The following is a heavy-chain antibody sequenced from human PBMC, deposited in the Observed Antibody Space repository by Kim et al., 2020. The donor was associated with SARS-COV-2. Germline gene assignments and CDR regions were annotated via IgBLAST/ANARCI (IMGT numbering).Heavy chain of an antibody. D-gene: IGHD6-6*01. CDR1: GFSFNSYE. CDR2: ISANGRGT. J-gene: IGHJ3*02. Sequence: GGSLRLSCEASGFSFNSYEMSWVRQAPGKGLEWLSYISANGRGTHYADSVKGRFTISRDNTKKSLYLQMNSLRVEDTAIYYCAREMQMTSDAFDIWGQGTMVTVSS. CDR3: AREMQMTSDAFDI. V-gene: IGHV3-48*03.